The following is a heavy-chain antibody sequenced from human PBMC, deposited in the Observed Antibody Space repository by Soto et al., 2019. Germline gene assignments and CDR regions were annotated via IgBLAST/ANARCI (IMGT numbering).Heavy chain of an antibody. Sequence: QVQLVQSGPELRKPGTSVTVSCKTSGYPFTSYYVNWVRQAPGQGLEWMGVINPTDGGTTFAQKFHGRLTMTRATSTSTLYMGLTSLRSEDTAVYYCAPCGSDGSYCDSWGQGTRVAVSS. CDR1: GYPFTSYY. D-gene: IGHD1-26*01. J-gene: IGHJ4*02. CDR3: APCGSDGSYCDS. V-gene: IGHV1-46*01. CDR2: INPTDGGT.